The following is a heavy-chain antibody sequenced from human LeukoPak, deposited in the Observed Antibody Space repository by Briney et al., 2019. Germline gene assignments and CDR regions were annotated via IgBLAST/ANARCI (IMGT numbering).Heavy chain of an antibody. V-gene: IGHV4-34*01. CDR1: GGPFSGYY. J-gene: IGHJ4*02. D-gene: IGHD5-24*01. CDR2: INHSGNT. CDR3: ARGRRGKDD. Sequence: PSETLPLTCAVYGGPFSGYYWSWIRQPPGKGLEWIGEINHSGNTNYNPSLKSRLTISVDTSKNHFTVNLRSVTAADTAVYYCARGRRGKDDWGQGTLVTAAS.